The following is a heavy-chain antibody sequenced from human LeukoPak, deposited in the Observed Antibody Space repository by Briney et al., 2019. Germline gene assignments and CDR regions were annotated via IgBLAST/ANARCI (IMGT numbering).Heavy chain of an antibody. CDR1: GFPFSSYS. CDR2: IRSSGTI. Sequence: GGSLRLSCAAAGFPFSSYSFNWVRLAPGKGLAWVAYIRSSGTIYYAASVTGRLTISRDNANTSLYLQMNSLRADDTAVYYCMRGARGGDYWGPGTLVTVSS. CDR3: MRGARGGDY. D-gene: IGHD2-15*01. J-gene: IGHJ4*02. V-gene: IGHV3-48*04.